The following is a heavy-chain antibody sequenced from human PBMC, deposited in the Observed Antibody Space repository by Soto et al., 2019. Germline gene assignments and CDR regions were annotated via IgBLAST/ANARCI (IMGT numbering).Heavy chain of an antibody. CDR3: ACIFSGGYSYGFYYYGMDV. J-gene: IGHJ6*02. CDR1: GWPISGYY. CDR2: GSHSGST. V-gene: IGHV4-34*01. Sequence: SETLFLTCNGHGWPISGYYWTWIRQSPRKRLEWIGEGSHSGSTNYNPSLQSRVTISVDTSENQISLNLTSVTAADSAVYYCACIFSGGYSYGFYYYGMDVWGQGTTVS. D-gene: IGHD5-18*01.